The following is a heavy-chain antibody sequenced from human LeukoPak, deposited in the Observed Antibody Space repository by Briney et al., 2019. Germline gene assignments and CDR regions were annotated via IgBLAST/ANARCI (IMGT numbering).Heavy chain of an antibody. CDR3: ARDRGGTDDFWSGYYTGYFDY. D-gene: IGHD3-3*01. V-gene: IGHV3-30*02. Sequence: GGSLRLSCVASGFSFSSYGMHWVRWAPGKGLEWMTFIRFDGSEKYYADSVKGRFTISRDYSKNTLFLQMSSLRPEDTAVFYCARDRGGTDDFWSGYYTGYFDYWGQGTLVTVSS. CDR2: IRFDGSEK. J-gene: IGHJ4*02. CDR1: GFSFSSYG.